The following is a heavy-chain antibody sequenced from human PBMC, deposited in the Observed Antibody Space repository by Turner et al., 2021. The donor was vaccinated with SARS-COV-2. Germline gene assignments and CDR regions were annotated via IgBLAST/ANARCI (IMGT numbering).Heavy chain of an antibody. CDR1: GITFSTYG. J-gene: IGHJ4*02. V-gene: IGHV3-30*18. Sequence: QVQLVESGGGVVQPGRSLRLACAASGITFSTYGMHWVRQAPGKGLEWVAVISYDGSNTYYADSVKGRFTLSRDNSKNTLYLQMNSLRAEDTAVYYCAKAGGLYCSGGSCYSGLFDYWGQGTLVTVSS. D-gene: IGHD2-15*01. CDR2: ISYDGSNT. CDR3: AKAGGLYCSGGSCYSGLFDY.